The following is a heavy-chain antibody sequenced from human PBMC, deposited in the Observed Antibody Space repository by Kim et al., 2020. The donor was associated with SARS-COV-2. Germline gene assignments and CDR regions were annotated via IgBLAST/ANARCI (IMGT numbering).Heavy chain of an antibody. CDR3: ARRCYDSSGYYYFDY. Sequence: GGSLRLSCAASGFSLMNYWMHWVRQAPGKGLVWVSRINGDGSIISYADSVKGRFTISRDNAKNTLYLQMNSLRAEDTALYYCARRCYDSSGYYYFDYWGQGTLVTV. CDR2: INGDGSII. D-gene: IGHD3-22*01. CDR1: GFSLMNYW. J-gene: IGHJ4*02. V-gene: IGHV3-74*01.